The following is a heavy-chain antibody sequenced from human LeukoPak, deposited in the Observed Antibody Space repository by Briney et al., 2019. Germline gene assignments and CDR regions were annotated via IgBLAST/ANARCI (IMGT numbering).Heavy chain of an antibody. CDR2: IWYDGSNK. J-gene: IGHJ4*02. Sequence: GRSLRLSCAASGFTFSSYAMHWVRQAPGKGLEWVAVIWYDGSNKYYADSVKGRFTISRDNSKNTLYLQMNSLRAEDTAVYYCAREVGGSGSKQFDYWGQGTLVTVSS. CDR1: GFTFSSYA. V-gene: IGHV3-33*08. CDR3: AREVGGSGSKQFDY. D-gene: IGHD3-10*01.